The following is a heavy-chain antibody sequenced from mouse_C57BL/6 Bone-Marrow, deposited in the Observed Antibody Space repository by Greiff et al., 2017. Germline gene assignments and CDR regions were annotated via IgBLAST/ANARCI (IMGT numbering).Heavy chain of an antibody. CDR3: SALLYAMDY. CDR2: INPNNGGT. Sequence: VQLQQSGPELVKPGASVKISCKASGYTFTDYYMNWVKQSHGKSLEWIGDINPNNGGTSYNQKFKGKATLTVDKSSSTAYMELRSLTSEDSAFYYCSALLYAMDYWGQGTSVTVSS. CDR1: GYTFTDYY. V-gene: IGHV1-26*01. D-gene: IGHD2-10*01. J-gene: IGHJ4*01.